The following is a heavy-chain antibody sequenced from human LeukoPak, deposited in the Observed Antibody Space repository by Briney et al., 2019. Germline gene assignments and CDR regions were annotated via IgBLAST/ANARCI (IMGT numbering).Heavy chain of an antibody. CDR1: GGSFSDYY. V-gene: IGHV4-34*01. CDR2: INHSGST. Sequence: SGTLSLTCTVYGGSFSDYYWYWIRQPPAKGLEWIGEINHSGSTNYNPSLKSRVTISTDTPENQFSLKVTSVTAADTAVYYCARGDTYGSYFDLWGRGTLVTVSS. D-gene: IGHD5-18*01. CDR3: ARGDTYGSYFDL. J-gene: IGHJ2*01.